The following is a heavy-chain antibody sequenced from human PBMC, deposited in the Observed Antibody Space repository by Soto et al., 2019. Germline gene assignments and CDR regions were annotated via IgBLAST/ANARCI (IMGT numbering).Heavy chain of an antibody. Sequence: QVQLQESGPGLVKPSETLSLTCTVSGGSISSYYWSWIRQPPGKGLEWIGYIYYSGSTNYNPSLKSRVTISVDTSKNQFSLKLSSVTAADTAVYYCARWFGRLYGMDVWGQGTTVTVSS. D-gene: IGHD3-10*01. CDR3: ARWFGRLYGMDV. CDR1: GGSISSYY. V-gene: IGHV4-59*01. J-gene: IGHJ6*02. CDR2: IYYSGST.